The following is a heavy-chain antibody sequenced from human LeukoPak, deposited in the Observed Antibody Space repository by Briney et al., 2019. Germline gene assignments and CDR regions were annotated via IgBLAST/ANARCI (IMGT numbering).Heavy chain of an antibody. J-gene: IGHJ4*02. CDR2: ISSSGSTI. Sequence: GGSLRLSCAASGFTFSSYEMNWVRQAPGKGLEWVSYISSSGSTIYYADSVKGRFTISRDNSKNTLYLQMNSLKTEDTAVYYCTTRHYYGSGTYDYWGQGTLVTVSS. V-gene: IGHV3-48*03. D-gene: IGHD3-10*01. CDR3: TTRHYYGSGTYDY. CDR1: GFTFSSYE.